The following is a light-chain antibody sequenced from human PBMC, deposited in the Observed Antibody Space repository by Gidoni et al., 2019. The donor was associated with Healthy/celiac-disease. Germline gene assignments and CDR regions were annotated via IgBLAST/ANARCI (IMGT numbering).Light chain of an antibody. V-gene: IGKV1-27*01. CDR2: AAS. CDR3: QKYNSAPRT. J-gene: IGKJ1*01. CDR1: QGRSNY. Sequence: DIQLTQSPSSLSASVGDRVTITCRASQGRSNYLAWYQQKPGKVPKLLIYAASTLQSGVPSRFSGSGSGTDFTLTISSLQPEDVATYYCQKYNSAPRTFGQGTKVEIK.